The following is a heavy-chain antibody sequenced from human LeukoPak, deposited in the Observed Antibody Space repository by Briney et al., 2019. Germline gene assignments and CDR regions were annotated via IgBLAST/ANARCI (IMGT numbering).Heavy chain of an antibody. CDR3: AKDNRIGGYDWSLGY. V-gene: IGHV3-9*01. D-gene: IGHD5-12*01. CDR1: GFTFDDCA. Sequence: PGRSLRLSCAASGFTFDDCAMHWVRHAPGKGLEWVSGISWNSGSIGYADSVKGRFTISRDNAKNSLYLQVNSLRAEDTALYYCAKDNRIGGYDWSLGYWGQGTLVTVSS. J-gene: IGHJ4*02. CDR2: ISWNSGSI.